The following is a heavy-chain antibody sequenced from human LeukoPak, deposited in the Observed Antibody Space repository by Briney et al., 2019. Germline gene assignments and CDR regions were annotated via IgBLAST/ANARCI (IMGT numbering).Heavy chain of an antibody. CDR1: GGSNSSGGYY. J-gene: IGHJ3*02. Sequence: KPSETLSLTCTVSGGSNSSGGYYWSWIRQHPGKGLEWIGYIYYSGSTYYNPSLKSRVTISVDTSKNQFSLKLSSVTAADTAVYYCARNHRWFGELKDAFDIWGQGTMVTVSS. CDR3: ARNHRWFGELKDAFDI. D-gene: IGHD3-10*01. CDR2: IYYSGST. V-gene: IGHV4-31*03.